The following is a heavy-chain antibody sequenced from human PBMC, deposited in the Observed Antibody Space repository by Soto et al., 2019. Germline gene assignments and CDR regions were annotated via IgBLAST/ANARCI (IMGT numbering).Heavy chain of an antibody. Sequence: QLQLQESGPGLVKPSETLSLTCTVSGGSISSSSYYWGWIRQPPGKGLEWIGSIYYSGSTYYNPSLKSRVTISVDTSKNQFSLKLSSVTAADTAVYYCASKHDIVVVPAAILTGGWFDPWGQGTLVTVSS. J-gene: IGHJ5*02. V-gene: IGHV4-39*01. CDR1: GGSISSSSYY. CDR2: IYYSGST. CDR3: ASKHDIVVVPAAILTGGWFDP. D-gene: IGHD2-2*02.